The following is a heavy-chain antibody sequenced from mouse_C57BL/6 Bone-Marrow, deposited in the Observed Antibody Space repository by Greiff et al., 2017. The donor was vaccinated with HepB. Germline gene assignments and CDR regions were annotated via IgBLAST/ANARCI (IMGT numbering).Heavy chain of an antibody. CDR1: GYTFTSYW. D-gene: IGHD1-1*01. J-gene: IGHJ1*03. Sequence: QVHVKQPGAELVKPGASVKLSCKASGYTFTSYWMHWVKQRPGQGLEWIGMIHPNSGSTNYNEKFKSKATLTVDKSSSTAYMQLSSLTSEDSAVYYCARSRITTVVATDWYFDVWGTGTTVTVSS. CDR3: ARSRITTVVATDWYFDV. V-gene: IGHV1-64*01. CDR2: IHPNSGST.